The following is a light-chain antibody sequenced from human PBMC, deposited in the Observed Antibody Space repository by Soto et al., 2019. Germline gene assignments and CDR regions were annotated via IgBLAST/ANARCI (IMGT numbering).Light chain of an antibody. CDR1: QSVTNNY. Sequence: EIVLTQSPGTLSLSPGERATLSCRASQSVTNNYLAWYQQKPGQAPRLLIYDASGRATGIPDRFSGSGSGTDFILTISRLESEDFAVYYCQQYASSPLTFGGGTKVEIK. CDR2: DAS. V-gene: IGKV3-20*01. J-gene: IGKJ4*01. CDR3: QQYASSPLT.